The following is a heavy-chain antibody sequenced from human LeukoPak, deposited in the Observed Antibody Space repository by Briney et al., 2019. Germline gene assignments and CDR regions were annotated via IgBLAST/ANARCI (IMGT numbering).Heavy chain of an antibody. Sequence: SETLSLTCTVSGGSISSYCWSWIRQPPGKGLEWIGYIYYSGSTNYNPSLKSRVTISVDTSKNQFSLKLSSVTAADTAVYYCARTGYSSGWFDYWGQGTLVTVSS. J-gene: IGHJ4*02. D-gene: IGHD6-19*01. V-gene: IGHV4-59*01. CDR3: ARTGYSSGWFDY. CDR1: GGSISSYC. CDR2: IYYSGST.